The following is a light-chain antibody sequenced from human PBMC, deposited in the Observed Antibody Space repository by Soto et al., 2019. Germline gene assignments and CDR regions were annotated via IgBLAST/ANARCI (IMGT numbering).Light chain of an antibody. J-gene: IGKJ3*01. V-gene: IGKV1-9*01. CDR2: AAS. Sequence: DIQLTQSPSFLSASVGDRVTITCRASQGISTYLAWFQQKPGKAPKLLIYAASTLHSGVPSRFSGSGSGTEFTLTISSLQPEDFAVYYCHQSGSSPLTFGPGTKV. CDR1: QGISTY. CDR3: HQSGSSPLT.